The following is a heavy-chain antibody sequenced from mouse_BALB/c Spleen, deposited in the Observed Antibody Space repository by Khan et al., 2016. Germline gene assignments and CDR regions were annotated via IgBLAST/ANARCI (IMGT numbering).Heavy chain of an antibody. Sequence: QIQLVQSGPELKKPGETVKISCKASGYTFTNYGMNWVKQAPGKGLKWMGWINTYTGEPTYADDFKGRFAFSLETSASTAYLQINNLKNEDTATYCCARDYYGTWFAYWCQGTLVTVSA. V-gene: IGHV9-3-1*01. J-gene: IGHJ3*01. CDR1: GYTFTNYG. CDR3: ARDYYGTWFAY. CDR2: INTYTGEP. D-gene: IGHD1-1*01.